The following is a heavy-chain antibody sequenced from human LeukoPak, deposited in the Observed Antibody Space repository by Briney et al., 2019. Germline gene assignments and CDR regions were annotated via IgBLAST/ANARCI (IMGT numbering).Heavy chain of an antibody. D-gene: IGHD6-6*01. J-gene: IGHJ4*02. CDR3: ARIEYSGSSGPFDY. CDR1: GYTFTSYG. Sequence: ASVKVSCKASGYTFTSYGISWVRQAPGQGLEWMGWINPNSGGTNYAQKFQGRVTMTRDASISTAYMKLSRLRSDDTAVYYCARIEYSGSSGPFDYWGQGTLVTVSS. CDR2: INPNSGGT. V-gene: IGHV1-2*02.